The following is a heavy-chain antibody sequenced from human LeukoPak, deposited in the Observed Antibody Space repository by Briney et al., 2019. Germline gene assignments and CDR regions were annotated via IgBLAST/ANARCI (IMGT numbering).Heavy chain of an antibody. J-gene: IGHJ5*02. CDR3: AKGGYCSSTSCYEGNWFDP. Sequence: GGSLRLSCAVSGFTFSSYEMNWVRQAPGKGLEWVAFIRYDGSNKYYADSVKGRFTISRDNSKNTLYLQMNSLRAEDTAVYYCAKGGYCSSTSCYEGNWFDPWGQGTLVTVSS. CDR1: GFTFSSYE. CDR2: IRYDGSNK. V-gene: IGHV3-30*02. D-gene: IGHD2-2*01.